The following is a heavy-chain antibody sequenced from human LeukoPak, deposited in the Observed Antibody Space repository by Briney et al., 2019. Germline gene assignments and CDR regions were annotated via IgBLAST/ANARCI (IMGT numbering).Heavy chain of an antibody. V-gene: IGHV4-34*01. D-gene: IGHD5-12*01. CDR3: ARQIYLKDSGLAPYWYFDP. Sequence: PSETLSLTCAVSGGSFSGYYWTWIRQPPGKGLEWIGEINHSGSANYNPSLKSRVTISVDTSKNQFSLKLSSVTAADTAVYYCARQIYLKDSGLAPYWYFDPWGRGTLVTVSS. CDR2: INHSGSA. J-gene: IGHJ2*01. CDR1: GGSFSGYY.